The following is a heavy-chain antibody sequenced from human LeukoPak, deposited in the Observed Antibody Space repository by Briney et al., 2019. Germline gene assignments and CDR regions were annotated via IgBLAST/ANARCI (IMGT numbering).Heavy chain of an antibody. CDR1: TSR. D-gene: IGHD3-22*01. CDR2: IGTYGGDT. Sequence: LRASVKVSCKATSRISWVRQAPGQGLEWMGWIGTYGGDTYYAQKFQGRFTVTTDTSTSTVYMELRNLRSDDTAVYYCARDLWNFYDDSGYNRDFDSWGQGTLVTVSS. V-gene: IGHV1-18*01. J-gene: IGHJ5*01. CDR3: ARDLWNFYDDSGYNRDFDS.